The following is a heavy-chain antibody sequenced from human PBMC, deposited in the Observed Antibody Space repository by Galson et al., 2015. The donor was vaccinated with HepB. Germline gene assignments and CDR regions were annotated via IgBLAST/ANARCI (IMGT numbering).Heavy chain of an antibody. CDR2: IKQDGSEK. CDR3: ARDPLVIRGSGSYRDY. V-gene: IGHV3-7*01. D-gene: IGHD3-10*01. CDR1: GFTFSSYW. Sequence: SLRLSCAASGFTFSSYWMSWVRQAPGKGLEWVANIKQDGSEKYYVDSVKGRFTISKDNAKNSLYLQMNSLRAEDTAVYYCARDPLVIRGSGSYRDYWGQGTLVTVSS. J-gene: IGHJ4*02.